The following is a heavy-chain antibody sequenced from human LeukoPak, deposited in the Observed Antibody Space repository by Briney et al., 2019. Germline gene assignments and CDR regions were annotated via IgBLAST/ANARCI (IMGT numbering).Heavy chain of an antibody. V-gene: IGHV3-66*01. J-gene: IGHJ4*02. CDR3: ASKLTSGF. CDR2: IYSGGTT. CDR1: GFTVTSNY. Sequence: GGSLRLSCVVSGFTVTSNYMSWVRQAPGKGLEWVSVIYSGGTTNYADSVKGRFTVYRDNSKNTLYLQMNSLRAEDTAVYYCASKLTSGFWGQGTLVTVSS. D-gene: IGHD4-17*01.